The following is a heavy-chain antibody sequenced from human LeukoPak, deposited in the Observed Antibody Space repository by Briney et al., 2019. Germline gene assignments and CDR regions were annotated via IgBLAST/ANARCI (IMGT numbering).Heavy chain of an antibody. Sequence: PGRSLRLSCAASGFTFSSYAMHWVRQAPGKGLEWVAVISNDGSKKQYADSVKGRFTISRDNSKNTLYLQMNSLRPEDTDVYYCAKDMGEAAAGPLDYWGQGTLVTVSS. CDR2: ISNDGSKK. CDR1: GFTFSSYA. J-gene: IGHJ4*02. CDR3: AKDMGEAAAGPLDY. V-gene: IGHV3-30*04. D-gene: IGHD6-13*01.